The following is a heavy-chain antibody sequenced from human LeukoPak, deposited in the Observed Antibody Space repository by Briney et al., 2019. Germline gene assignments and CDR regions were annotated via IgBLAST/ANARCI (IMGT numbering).Heavy chain of an antibody. CDR3: ASGYDYVLDY. CDR2: IYHSGST. CDR1: GYSISSGYD. J-gene: IGHJ4*02. D-gene: IGHD3-16*01. Sequence: SETLSLTCAVSGYSISSGYDWGWIRQPPGKGLEWIGSIYHSGSTYYNPSLKSRVTISVDTSKNQFSLKLSSVTAADTAVYYCASGYDYVLDYWGQGTLVTVSS. V-gene: IGHV4-38-2*01.